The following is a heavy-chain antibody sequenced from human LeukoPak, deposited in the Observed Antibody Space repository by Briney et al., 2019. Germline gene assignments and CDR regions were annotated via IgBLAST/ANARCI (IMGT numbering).Heavy chain of an antibody. J-gene: IGHJ4*02. D-gene: IGHD6-19*01. CDR3: ATDPIFGIAVAGTATDY. CDR2: FDPEDGET. Sequence: ASVKVSCKVSGYALTELSMHRVRQAPGKGLEWMGGFDPEDGETIYAQKFQGRVTMTEDTSTDTAYMELSSLRSEDTAVYYCATDPIFGIAVAGTATDYWGQGTLVTVSS. CDR1: GYALTELS. V-gene: IGHV1-24*01.